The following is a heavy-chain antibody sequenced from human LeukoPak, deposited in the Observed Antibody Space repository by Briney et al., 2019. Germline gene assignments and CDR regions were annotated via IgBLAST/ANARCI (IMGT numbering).Heavy chain of an antibody. J-gene: IGHJ5*02. Sequence: SETLSLTCAVSGYSISSGYYWGWIRQPPGKGLEWIGSIYYSGSTYYNPSLKSRVTISVDTSKNQFSLKLSSVTAADTAVYYCARQIRSVLGYCSGGSCYGPSWFDPWGQGTLVTVSS. V-gene: IGHV4-38-2*01. CDR2: IYYSGST. CDR3: ARQIRSVLGYCSGGSCYGPSWFDP. D-gene: IGHD2-15*01. CDR1: GYSISSGYY.